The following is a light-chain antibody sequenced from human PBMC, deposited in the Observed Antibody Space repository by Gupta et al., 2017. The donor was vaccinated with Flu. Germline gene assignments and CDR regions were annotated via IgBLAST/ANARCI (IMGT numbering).Light chain of an antibody. CDR1: QNVGRN. CDR2: GAS. Sequence: ETVMPQSPVTLPASPAERVTLSCRASQNVGRNLAWYQQNPGRAPRLLIFGASTRAADVPARFSGSGSGTDFTLTIDGLQSEDFVVYFCQQYTKWPISFGGGTTVDIK. V-gene: IGKV3D-15*01. CDR3: QQYTKWPIS. J-gene: IGKJ4*01.